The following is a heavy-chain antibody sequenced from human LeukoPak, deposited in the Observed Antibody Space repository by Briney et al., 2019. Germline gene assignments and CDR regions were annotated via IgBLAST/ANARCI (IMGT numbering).Heavy chain of an antibody. Sequence: PGGSLRLSCAASGFTFSTYSMNWVRQAPGKGLEWVAFIRYDGSNKYYADSVKGRFTISRDNSKNTLYLQMNSLRAEDTAVYYCAKNPVYDFPVALDYWGQGTLVTVSS. CDR2: IRYDGSNK. J-gene: IGHJ4*02. D-gene: IGHD3-3*01. CDR1: GFTFSTYS. CDR3: AKNPVYDFPVALDY. V-gene: IGHV3-30*02.